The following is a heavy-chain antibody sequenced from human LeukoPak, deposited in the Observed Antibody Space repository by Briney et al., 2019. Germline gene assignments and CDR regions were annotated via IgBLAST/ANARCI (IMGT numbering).Heavy chain of an antibody. D-gene: IGHD5-24*01. J-gene: IGHJ5*01. Sequence: SETLSLTCTVSGGSITRSNDYWGWIRQPPGKGLEWIASIYYGGNTYHNPSLKSPITIFVDMSKNQFSLHVNSMTAADTAVYYCARHSQMGIFDFWGQGTLVTVSS. CDR3: ARHSQMGIFDF. CDR1: GGSITRSNDY. V-gene: IGHV4-39*01. CDR2: IYYGGNT.